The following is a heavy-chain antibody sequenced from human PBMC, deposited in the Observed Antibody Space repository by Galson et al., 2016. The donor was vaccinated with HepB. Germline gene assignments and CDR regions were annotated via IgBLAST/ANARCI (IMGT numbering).Heavy chain of an antibody. CDR1: GFTVSLNA. V-gene: IGHV3-23*01. J-gene: IGHJ4*02. CDR2: ISSRGITT. CDR3: AKDFGSTGYYQVFES. Sequence: SLRLSCAASGFTVSLNALTWVRQAPGKGLEWVSAISSRGITTFYSDSVKGRFTVSRDNSKNTLFLQMDSLRAEDTAIYYCAKDFGSTGYYQVFESWGQGTLVAVSS. D-gene: IGHD3-22*01.